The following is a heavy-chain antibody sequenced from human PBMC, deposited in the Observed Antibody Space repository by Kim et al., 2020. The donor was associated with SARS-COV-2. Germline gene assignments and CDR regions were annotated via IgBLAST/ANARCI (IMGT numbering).Heavy chain of an antibody. CDR1: GFTLSNYY. CDR2: IHPDGSGI. V-gene: IGHV3-74*01. CDR3: YGSGSRRGFDL. J-gene: IGHJ4*02. D-gene: IGHD3-10*01. Sequence: GGSLRHSCAASGFTLSNYYMHWVRQAPGKGLVWVSKIHPDGSGIVYPDSVTGRFTISRDYAKNTLYLQMNSLRTEDTGVYFCYGSGSRRGFDLWGQGTLVTVSS.